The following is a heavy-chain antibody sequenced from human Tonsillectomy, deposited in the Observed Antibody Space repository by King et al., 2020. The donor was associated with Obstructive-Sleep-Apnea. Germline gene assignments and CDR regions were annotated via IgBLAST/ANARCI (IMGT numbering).Heavy chain of an antibody. CDR3: ARDCSPQYYGDYEHYYFGMDV. CDR1: GYSFMNYG. CDR2: ISVYNGNT. Sequence: QLVQSGAEVKKPGASVKVSCKASGYSFMNYGISWVRQAPGQGLEWMGWISVYNGNTNYAQKLQDIVTMTTDTSTSTAYMELRSLRSDDTAVYYCARDCSPQYYGDYEHYYFGMDVWGQGTTVTVSS. D-gene: IGHD4-17*01. J-gene: IGHJ6*02. V-gene: IGHV1-18*01.